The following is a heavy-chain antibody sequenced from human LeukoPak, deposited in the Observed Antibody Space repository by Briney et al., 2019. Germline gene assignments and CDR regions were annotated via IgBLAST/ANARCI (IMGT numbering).Heavy chain of an antibody. CDR2: IGWNSGSV. CDR3: AKEEQNSGWSPLGG. Sequence: GGSLRLSCASSGFTFGDYAMHWVRQPPGKGLEWVSGIGWNSGSVGYADSVKGRFTISRDNAKNFLYLQMNSLRPEDTAFYYCAKEEQNSGWSPLGGWGQGTLVTVSS. J-gene: IGHJ4*02. CDR1: GFTFGDYA. V-gene: IGHV3-9*01. D-gene: IGHD6-19*01.